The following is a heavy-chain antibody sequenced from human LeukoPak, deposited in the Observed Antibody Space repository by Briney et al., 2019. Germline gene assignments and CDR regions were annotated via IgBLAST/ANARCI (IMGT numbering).Heavy chain of an antibody. CDR2: IIPIFGTA. CDR3: ARERAGYSSSYYGMDV. CDR1: GGTFSSYA. J-gene: IGHJ6*02. V-gene: IGHV1-69*13. D-gene: IGHD6-6*01. Sequence: SVKVSCTASGGTFSSYAISWVRQAPGQGLEWMGGIIPIFGTANYAQKFQGRVTITADESTSTAYMELSSLRSEDTAVYYCARERAGYSSSYYGMDVWGQGTTVTVSS.